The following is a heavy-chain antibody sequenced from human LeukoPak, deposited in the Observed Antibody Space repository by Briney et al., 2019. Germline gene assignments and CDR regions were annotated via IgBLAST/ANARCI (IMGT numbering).Heavy chain of an antibody. D-gene: IGHD5-12*01. V-gene: IGHV3-30*04. J-gene: IGHJ4*02. Sequence: GRSLRLSRAASGFTFSSYAMHWVRQAPGKGLEWVAVISYDGSNKYYADSVKGRFTFSRDNSKNTLYLQMNSLRAEDTAVYYCARDPSGSDFDYWGQGTLVTVSS. CDR1: GFTFSSYA. CDR2: ISYDGSNK. CDR3: ARDPSGSDFDY.